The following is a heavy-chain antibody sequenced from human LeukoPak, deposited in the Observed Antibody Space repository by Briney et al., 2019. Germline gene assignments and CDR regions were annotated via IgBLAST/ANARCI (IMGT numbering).Heavy chain of an antibody. D-gene: IGHD6-19*01. CDR1: GGSFSGYY. J-gene: IGHJ4*02. Sequence: SETLSLTCAVYGGSFSGYYWSWIRQPPGKGLEWIGEINHSGSTNYNPSLKSRVTISVDTSKNQFSLKLSSVTAADTAVYYCARDRGLVAVAGPGDYWGQGTLVTVSS. V-gene: IGHV4-34*01. CDR3: ARDRGLVAVAGPGDY. CDR2: INHSGST.